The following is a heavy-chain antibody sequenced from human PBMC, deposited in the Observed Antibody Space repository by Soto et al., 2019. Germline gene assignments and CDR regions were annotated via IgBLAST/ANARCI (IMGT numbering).Heavy chain of an antibody. CDR2: ISSNGGST. CDR1: GFTFSSYA. D-gene: IGHD3-10*01. J-gene: IGHJ4*01. V-gene: IGHV3-64D*06. Sequence: PGGSLRLSCSASGFTFSSYAMHWVRQAPGKGLEYVSAISSNGGSTCYADSVKGRFTISRDNSKNTLYLQMSSLRAEDTAVYYCVKPDLSRYGSGSYYNDWGQGTLVTAPQ. CDR3: VKPDLSRYGSGSYYND.